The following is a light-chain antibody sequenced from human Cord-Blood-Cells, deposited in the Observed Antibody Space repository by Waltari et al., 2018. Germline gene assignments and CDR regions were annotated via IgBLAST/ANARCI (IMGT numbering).Light chain of an antibody. Sequence: QMTQSSSFPSSFLRNKIPIPCRASQSISSYLNWYQQKPGKAPKLLIYAASSLQSGVPSRFSGSGSGTDFTLTISSLQPEDFATYYCQQSYSTPLTFGGGTKVEIK. CDR1: QSISSY. CDR2: AAS. V-gene: IGKV1-39*01. J-gene: IGKJ4*01. CDR3: QQSYSTPLT.